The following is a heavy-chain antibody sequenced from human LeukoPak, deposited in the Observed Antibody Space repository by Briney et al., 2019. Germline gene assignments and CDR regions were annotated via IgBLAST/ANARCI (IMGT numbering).Heavy chain of an antibody. CDR3: AREQVAASDYYYYGMDV. V-gene: IGHV4-30-4*01. J-gene: IGHJ6*02. D-gene: IGHD2-15*01. CDR1: GGSFSGYY. CDR2: IYYSGST. Sequence: SGTLSLTCAVYGGSFSGYYWSWIRQPPGKGLEWIGYIYYSGSTYYNPSLKSRVTISLDTSKNQFSLKLSSVTAADTAVYYCAREQVAASDYYYYGMDVWGQGTTVTVSS.